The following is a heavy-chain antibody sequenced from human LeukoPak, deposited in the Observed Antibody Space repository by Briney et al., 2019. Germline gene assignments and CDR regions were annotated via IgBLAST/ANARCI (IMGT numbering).Heavy chain of an antibody. CDR2: IKQDGSEK. V-gene: IGHV3-7*01. Sequence: GGSLRLSCAASGFTFSSYWMSWVRQAPGKGLEWVANIKQDGSEKYYVDSVKGRFTISRDNAKNSLYLQMNSLRAEDTAVYYCARDREGGYDFWSGYGANWFGPWGQGTLVTVSS. CDR1: GFTFSSYW. CDR3: ARDREGGYDFWSGYGANWFGP. J-gene: IGHJ5*02. D-gene: IGHD3-3*01.